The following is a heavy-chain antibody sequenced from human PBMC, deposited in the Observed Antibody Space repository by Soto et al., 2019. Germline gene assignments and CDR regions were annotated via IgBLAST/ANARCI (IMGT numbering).Heavy chain of an antibody. Sequence: EVQLVESGGSLVQPGGSLRLSCAASGFTFSSYWMHWVRQVPGKGLVWVSRMNSDGSSTTYADSVKGRFTISRDNAKNTLYLQMNSLRAEDTAVYYCASSLLTPSDYWGQGTLVTVSS. J-gene: IGHJ4*02. CDR3: ASSLLTPSDY. CDR1: GFTFSSYW. CDR2: MNSDGSST. V-gene: IGHV3-74*01. D-gene: IGHD7-27*01.